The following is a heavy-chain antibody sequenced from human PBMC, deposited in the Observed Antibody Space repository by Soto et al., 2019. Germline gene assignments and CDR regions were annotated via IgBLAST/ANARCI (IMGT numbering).Heavy chain of an antibody. J-gene: IGHJ5*02. CDR3: ARHSGTSWNWLDP. Sequence: PSETLSLTCTVSGGSISTATYYWDWIRQPPGKGLEWIGSIHYSGTTYYNPSLKTRVAISIDTSKNQFSLKQKSVTAADTAVYYCARHSGTSWNWLDPWGRGTLVTVYS. D-gene: IGHD2-2*01. CDR1: GGSISTATYY. CDR2: IHYSGTT. V-gene: IGHV4-39*01.